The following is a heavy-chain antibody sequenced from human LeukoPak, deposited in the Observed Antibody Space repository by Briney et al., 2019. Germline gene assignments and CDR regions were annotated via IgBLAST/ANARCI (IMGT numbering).Heavy chain of an antibody. D-gene: IGHD2-8*02. CDR1: GFTFSRNA. CDR3: AKDGSWSCTD. J-gene: IGHJ4*02. CDR2: IAHHGGNK. V-gene: IGHV3-30*02. Sequence: PGGSLRLSCAASGFTFSRNAIHWVRQGPGKGLEWVSYIAHHGGNKYYADSVKGRFTISRDNSKRTLYLQMNSLRADDTAVYYCAKDGSWSCTDWGQGTLVTVSS.